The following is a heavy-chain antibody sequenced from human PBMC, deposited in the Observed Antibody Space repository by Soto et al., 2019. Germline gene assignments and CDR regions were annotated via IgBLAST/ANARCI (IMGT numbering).Heavy chain of an antibody. CDR2: IDWDDDK. J-gene: IGHJ6*02. V-gene: IGHV2-70*01. D-gene: IGHD2-21*02. CDR3: ARAPSGDCKNGMDV. CDR1: GFSLNTRVMC. Sequence: XGPTLVNATQTLTLTCTFSGFSLNTRVMCVSWIRQPPGKALECLALIDWDDDKYYSSSLKTRLTISKDTSKSQVVFTMTNMDPADTATYYCARAPSGDCKNGMDVWGQGTTVTVSS.